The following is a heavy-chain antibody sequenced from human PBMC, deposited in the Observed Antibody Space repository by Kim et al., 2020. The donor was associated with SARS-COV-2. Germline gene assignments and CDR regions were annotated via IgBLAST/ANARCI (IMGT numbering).Heavy chain of an antibody. V-gene: IGHV3-15*01. CDR1: GFTFSNAW. D-gene: IGHD3-10*01. CDR3: TTDPPKWFGETNNWFDP. J-gene: IGHJ5*02. CDR2: IKSKTDGGTT. Sequence: GGSLRLSCAASGFTFSNAWMSWVRQAPGKGLEWVGRIKSKTDGGTTDYAAPVKGRFTISRDDSNNTLYLQMNSLKTEDTAVYYCTTDPPKWFGETNNWFDPWGEGTLVTASS.